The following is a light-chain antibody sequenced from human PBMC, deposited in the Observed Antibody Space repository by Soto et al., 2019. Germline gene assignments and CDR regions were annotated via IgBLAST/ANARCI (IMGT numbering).Light chain of an antibody. J-gene: IGKJ1*01. V-gene: IGKV3-20*01. CDR3: QQYGSSPPWT. Sequence: VLTQSPGTLSLSPGERATLSCRASQSASSSYLAWYQQKPGQAPRLLIYGASSRATGIPDRFSGSGSGTDFTLTISRLEPEDFAVYYCQQYGSSPPWTFGQGTKVDIK. CDR1: QSASSSY. CDR2: GAS.